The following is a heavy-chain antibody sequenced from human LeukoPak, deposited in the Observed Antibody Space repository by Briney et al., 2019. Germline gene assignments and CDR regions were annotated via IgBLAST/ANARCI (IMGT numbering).Heavy chain of an antibody. Sequence: PSETLSLTCTVSGGSIRNYYWSWIRQPAGKGLEWIGRIQSSGSTNYNPSLKSRVTMSVDTSKNQFSLKLGSVTAADTAVYYCARDQGSGWFDPWGQGTLVTVSS. J-gene: IGHJ5*02. V-gene: IGHV4-4*07. CDR2: IQSSGST. CDR1: GGSIRNYY. CDR3: ARDQGSGWFDP.